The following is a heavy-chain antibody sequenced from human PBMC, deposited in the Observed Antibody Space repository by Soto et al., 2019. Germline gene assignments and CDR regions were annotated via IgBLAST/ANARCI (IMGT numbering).Heavy chain of an antibody. J-gene: IGHJ4*02. CDR2: INSKTDGGAT. D-gene: IGHD3-10*01. Sequence: GKGLEWVGRINSKTDGGATDYAAPVKGRFTISRDDSKNTLYLQMNSLKAEDTAVYYCATNPQRDSDFDYWGQGTLVTVSS. CDR3: ATNPQRDSDFDY. V-gene: IGHV3-15*07.